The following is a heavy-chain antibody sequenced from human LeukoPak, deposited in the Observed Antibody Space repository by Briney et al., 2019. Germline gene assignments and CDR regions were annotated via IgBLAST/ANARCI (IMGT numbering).Heavy chain of an antibody. J-gene: IGHJ4*02. V-gene: IGHV1-2*02. CDR1: GYTFTGYY. CDR3: AIDAGYGSGWYADY. D-gene: IGHD6-19*01. Sequence: RASVKVSCKASGYTFTGYYMQWVRQDPGPPLEWMGLINPNRGVTNYAQQFLRRVTMTRDTTISTAYMELSRLTSDDTTDYYCAIDAGYGSGWYADYWAKGTLVTVSS. CDR2: INPNRGVT.